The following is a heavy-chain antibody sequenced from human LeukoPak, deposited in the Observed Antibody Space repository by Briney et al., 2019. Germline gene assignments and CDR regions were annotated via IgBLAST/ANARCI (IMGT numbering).Heavy chain of an antibody. V-gene: IGHV4-4*07. CDR3: ARDNNAGGHTIFYMDV. D-gene: IGHD3-9*01. J-gene: IGHJ6*03. CDR1: GGSLSTYY. Sequence: PSETPSLTCTVPGGSLSTYYRSSIRPPAEKGLEWIGLISASGSTIYNTSLTSRVTMSVDTSKNQFSLRVTSVTAEDTAMYYCARDNNAGGHTIFYMDVWGNGTTVTVSS. CDR2: ISASGST.